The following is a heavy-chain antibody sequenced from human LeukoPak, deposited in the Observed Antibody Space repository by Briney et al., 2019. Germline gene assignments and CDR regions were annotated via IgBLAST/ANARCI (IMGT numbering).Heavy chain of an antibody. J-gene: IGHJ4*02. CDR3: ARDHNLNFDY. D-gene: IGHD1-20*01. Sequence: GRSLRLSCAATGFTFSSYAMHWVRQAPGKGLEWVAVISYDGSNKYYADSVKGRFTISRDNSKNTLYLQMNSLRAEDTAVYYCARDHNLNFDYWGQGTLVTVSS. CDR2: ISYDGSNK. CDR1: GFTFSSYA. V-gene: IGHV3-30*01.